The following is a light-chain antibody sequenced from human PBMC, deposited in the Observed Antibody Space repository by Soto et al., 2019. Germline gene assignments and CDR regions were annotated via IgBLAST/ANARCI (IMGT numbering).Light chain of an antibody. Sequence: QSALTQPASVSGSPGQSITISCTGTSSDVGNYNFVSWYQQHPGKAPKLMISEGGKRPSEVSDRFSGSKSGNTASLTISGLQAEDEADYYCCSYAGISTYVFGPGTKLTVL. CDR2: EGG. V-gene: IGLV2-23*01. CDR1: SSDVGNYNF. CDR3: CSYAGISTYV. J-gene: IGLJ1*01.